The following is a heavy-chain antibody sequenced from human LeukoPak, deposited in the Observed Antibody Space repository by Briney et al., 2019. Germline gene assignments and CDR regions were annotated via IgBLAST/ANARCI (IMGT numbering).Heavy chain of an antibody. Sequence: GGSLRLSCAASGFTFSSYTMNWVRQAPGKGLEWVSVIYSGGSTYYADSVKGRFTISRDISKNTLFLQMNSLRAEDTAVYYCARRYYFDYWGQGTLVTVSS. CDR1: GFTFSSYT. CDR3: ARRYYFDY. J-gene: IGHJ4*02. CDR2: IYSGGST. V-gene: IGHV3-66*01.